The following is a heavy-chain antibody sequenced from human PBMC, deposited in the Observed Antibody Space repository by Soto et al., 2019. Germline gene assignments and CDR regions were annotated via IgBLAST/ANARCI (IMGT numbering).Heavy chain of an antibody. D-gene: IGHD6-13*01. CDR3: ARALAAAGMGVTVDSDY. Sequence: GASVKVSCKASEYTFTRYHIHWVRQAPGQELESMGVINPRGGDTIYAQKFQGRVTMTTDTSTSTDYMELSSLRSDDTAVYYCARALAAAGMGVTVDSDYWGQGTLVTVS. CDR1: EYTFTRYH. J-gene: IGHJ4*02. V-gene: IGHV1-46*03. CDR2: INPRGGDT.